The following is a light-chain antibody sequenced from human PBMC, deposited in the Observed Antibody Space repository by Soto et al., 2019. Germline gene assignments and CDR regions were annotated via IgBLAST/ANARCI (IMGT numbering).Light chain of an antibody. J-gene: IGLJ3*02. CDR3: AAWDDSLRGCV. V-gene: IGLV1-47*02. CDR1: SSNIGSNY. CDR2: TND. Sequence: QSVLTQPPSASGTPGQRVTISCSGSSSNIGSNYVYWYQQLPGTAPKLLINTNDQQPSGVPDRCSGSNSGTSASLAISGLRSEDEADYYCAAWDDSLRGCVFGGGTKLTVL.